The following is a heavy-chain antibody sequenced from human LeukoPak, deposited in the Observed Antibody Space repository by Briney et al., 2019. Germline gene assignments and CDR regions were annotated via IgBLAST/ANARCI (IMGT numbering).Heavy chain of an antibody. J-gene: IGHJ3*02. Sequence: GGSLRLSCAVSGFTFSSYWMTWVRQAPGKGLEWVAKIREDGSEKYYVDSVKGRFTVSRDNVKNSLFLQMNSLRVEDTAAYYCARLHSAVYYGDAFDIWGQGTMVTVSS. CDR2: IREDGSEK. CDR3: ARLHSAVYYGDAFDI. CDR1: GFTFSSYW. V-gene: IGHV3-7*03. D-gene: IGHD3-16*01.